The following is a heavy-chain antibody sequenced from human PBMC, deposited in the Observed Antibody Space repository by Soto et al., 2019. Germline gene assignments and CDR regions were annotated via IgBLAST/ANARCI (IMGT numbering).Heavy chain of an antibody. D-gene: IGHD1-7*01. V-gene: IGHV3-33*08. CDR2: IWYDGSNK. CDR1: GFTFNTYG. Sequence: GGALRLSCTTSGFTFNTYGMHWVRQAPGKGLEWVAIIWYDGSNKYYADSVKGRFTISRDNSKNTLYLQMNSLRAEDSAVYYCARDNWNSYWGQGTLVTVSS. J-gene: IGHJ4*01. CDR3: ARDNWNSY.